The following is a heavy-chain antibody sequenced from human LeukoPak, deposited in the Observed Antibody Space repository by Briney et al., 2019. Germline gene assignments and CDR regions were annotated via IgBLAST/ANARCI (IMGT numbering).Heavy chain of an antibody. CDR2: IYYSGST. J-gene: IGHJ3*02. Sequence: TSETLSLTCTVSGGSISSSSYYWGWIRQPPGKGLEWIGSIYYSGSTYYNPSLKSRVTISVDTSKNQFSLKLSSVTAADTAVYYCARDQLRYVRAFDIWGQGTMVTVSS. V-gene: IGHV4-39*07. D-gene: IGHD3-9*01. CDR3: ARDQLRYVRAFDI. CDR1: GGSISSSSYY.